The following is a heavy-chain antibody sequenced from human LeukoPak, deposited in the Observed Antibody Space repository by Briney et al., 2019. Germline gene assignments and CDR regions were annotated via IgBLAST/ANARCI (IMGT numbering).Heavy chain of an antibody. CDR3: TREARLIAAAGQGKYYFDY. CDR1: GFTFGDYA. V-gene: IGHV3-49*04. Sequence: GGSLRLSCTASGFTFGDYAMSWVRQAPGKGLEWVGLIRSKAYGGTTEYAASVKGRFTISRDDSKSIAYLQMNSLKTEDTAVYYCTREARLIAAAGQGKYYFDYWGQGTLVTVSS. CDR2: IRSKAYGGTT. J-gene: IGHJ4*02. D-gene: IGHD6-13*01.